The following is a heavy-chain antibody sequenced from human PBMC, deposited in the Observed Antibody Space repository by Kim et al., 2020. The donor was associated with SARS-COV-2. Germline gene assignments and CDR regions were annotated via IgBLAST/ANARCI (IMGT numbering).Heavy chain of an antibody. Sequence: ANDAQTFQGRVTSTADESTSTAYMELSSLRSEDTAVYYCARRYGAGDFDYWGQGTLVTVSS. J-gene: IGHJ4*02. CDR2: A. V-gene: IGHV1-69*01. D-gene: IGHD3-10*01. CDR3: ARRYGAGDFDY.